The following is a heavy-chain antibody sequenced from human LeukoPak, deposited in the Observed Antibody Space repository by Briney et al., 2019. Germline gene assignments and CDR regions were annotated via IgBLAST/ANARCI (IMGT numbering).Heavy chain of an antibody. CDR1: GFTVSSNY. CDR2: IYSGGST. Sequence: GGSLRLSCAASGFTVSSNYMSWVRQAPGEGLEWVSVIYSGGSTYYADSVKGRFTISRHNSKNTLYLQMNSLRAEDTAVYYCAGDTPGYSGSLGPYYGKDVWGQGTTVTVSS. J-gene: IGHJ6*02. D-gene: IGHD5-12*01. V-gene: IGHV3-53*04. CDR3: AGDTPGYSGSLGPYYGKDV.